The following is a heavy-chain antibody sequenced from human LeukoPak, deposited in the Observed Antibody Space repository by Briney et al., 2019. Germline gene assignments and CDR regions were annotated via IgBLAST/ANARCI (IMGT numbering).Heavy chain of an antibody. CDR3: ARDRDYYGSGSYRWFDP. V-gene: IGHV4-4*07. CDR2: IYTSGST. D-gene: IGHD3-10*01. Sequence: SETLSLTCTVSGGSISSYYWSWLRQPAGKGLEWFGRIYTSGSTNYNPSLKSRVTMSVDTSKNQFSLKLSSVTAADTAVYYCARDRDYYGSGSYRWFDPWGQGTLVTVSS. CDR1: GGSISSYY. J-gene: IGHJ5*02.